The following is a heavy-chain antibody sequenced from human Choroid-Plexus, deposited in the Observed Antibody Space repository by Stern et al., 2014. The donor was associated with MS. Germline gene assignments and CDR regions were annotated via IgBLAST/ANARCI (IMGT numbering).Heavy chain of an antibody. V-gene: IGHV3-30*18. CDR2: ISYDGSDK. D-gene: IGHD2-15*01. J-gene: IGHJ4*02. Sequence: VQLLESGGGVAQPGRPLILSCAASGFTFSNFGMHWVRKAPGKGLEWEALISYDGSDKYYADSVKGRFTIFRDNSKNTLYMHMNSLRAEDTAVYYCAKDRQWSTYFFDYWGQGSLVTVSS. CDR1: GFTFSNFG. CDR3: AKDRQWSTYFFDY.